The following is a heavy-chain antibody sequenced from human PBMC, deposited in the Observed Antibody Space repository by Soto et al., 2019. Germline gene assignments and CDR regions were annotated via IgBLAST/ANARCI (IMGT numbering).Heavy chain of an antibody. J-gene: IGHJ5*02. Sequence: SETLSLTCSVSCGSISTGDYYWSWIRQTPGKGLEWIAYKSYSGSTYYNPSLKGRVTISLTTSKNQFSLNLSSVTAADTAIYYCARVGTIYGIVTNNWFDPWGQGTLVTVSS. CDR2: KSYSGST. V-gene: IGHV4-30-4*01. CDR1: CGSISTGDYY. D-gene: IGHD3-3*01. CDR3: ARVGTIYGIVTNNWFDP.